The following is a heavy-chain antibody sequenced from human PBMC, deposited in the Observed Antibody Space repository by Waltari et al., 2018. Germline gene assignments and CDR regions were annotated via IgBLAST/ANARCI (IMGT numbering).Heavy chain of an antibody. J-gene: IGHJ5*01. V-gene: IGHV3-7*03. CDR2: IKYDGSAT. Sequence: DVQLVESGGGLVQPGGSLRLYCAASVLNFGADWMTWVRPAPGKGLEWVANIKYDGSATYHADSVNGRFAISRDNAHNSLYLQMNSVIADDTAIYFCARGSTGYVRVWDSWGQGTMVTVSS. CDR1: VLNFGADW. CDR3: ARGSTGYVRVWDS. D-gene: IGHD2-2*01.